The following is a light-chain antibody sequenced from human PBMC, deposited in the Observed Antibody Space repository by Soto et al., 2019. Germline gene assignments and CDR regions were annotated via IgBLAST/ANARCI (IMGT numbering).Light chain of an antibody. CDR1: QSVSSSY. CDR2: GAS. V-gene: IGKV3-20*01. Sequence: ELVLTQSPGTLSLSPGERATLSCRASQSVSSSYLAWYQQKPGQAPRLLIYGASSRATGIPARFSGSGSGTEFTLTISSLQSEDCAVYYCQQYYTWPITFGGGTKVDIK. CDR3: QQYYTWPIT. J-gene: IGKJ4*01.